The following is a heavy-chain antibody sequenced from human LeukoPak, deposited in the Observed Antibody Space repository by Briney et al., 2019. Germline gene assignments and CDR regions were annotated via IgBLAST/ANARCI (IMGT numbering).Heavy chain of an antibody. D-gene: IGHD2-2*01. CDR3: ARDLPGYCSSTSCYHAGMDV. CDR2: IYYSGST. J-gene: IGHJ6*02. CDR1: GGSISSGGYY. V-gene: IGHV4-31*03. Sequence: SQTLSLTCTVSGGSISSGGYYWRWIRQHPGKGLEWIGYIYYSGSTYYNPSLKSRVTISVDTSNNQFSLKLSSVTAADTAVYYCARDLPGYCSSTSCYHAGMDVWGQGTTVTVSS.